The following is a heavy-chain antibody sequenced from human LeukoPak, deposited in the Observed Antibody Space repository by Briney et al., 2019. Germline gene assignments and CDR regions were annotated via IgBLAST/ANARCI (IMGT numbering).Heavy chain of an antibody. CDR3: ARRSSSMVRGAIITDWYFDL. CDR2: IGTAGDT. CDR1: GFTFSSYD. J-gene: IGHJ2*01. V-gene: IGHV3-13*01. Sequence: GGSLRLSCAASGFTFSSYDMHWVRQATGKGLEWVSAIGTAGDTYYPGSVKGRFTISRENAKNSLYLQMNSLRAGDTAVYYCARRSSSMVRGAIITDWYFDLWRRGTLVTVSS. D-gene: IGHD3-10*01.